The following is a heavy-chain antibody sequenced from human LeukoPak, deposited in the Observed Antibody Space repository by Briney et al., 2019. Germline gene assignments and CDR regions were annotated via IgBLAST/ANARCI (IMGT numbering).Heavy chain of an antibody. CDR1: GGSISSYY. D-gene: IGHD5-18*01. V-gene: IGHV4-59*01. J-gene: IGHJ3*02. CDR3: ARSGYSYGADAVDI. Sequence: SETLSLTCTVSGGSISSYYWSWIRQPPGKGLEWIGYIYYSGSTNYNPSLKSRVTISVDTSKKQFSLKLSSVTAADTAVYYCARSGYSYGADAVDIWGQGTMVTVSS. CDR2: IYYSGST.